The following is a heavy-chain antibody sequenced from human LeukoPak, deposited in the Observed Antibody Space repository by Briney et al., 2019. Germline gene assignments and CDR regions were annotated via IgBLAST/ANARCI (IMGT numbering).Heavy chain of an antibody. CDR2: IYHSGST. CDR1: GGSISSYY. J-gene: IGHJ6*03. D-gene: IGHD2-2*01. Sequence: SETLSLTCAVSGGSISSYYWGWIRQPPGKGLEWIGSIYHSGSTNYNPSLKSRVTISVDKSKNQFSLKLSSVTAADTAVYYCASKTTSIVVVPAARANHYYYYYYMDVWGKGTTVTVSS. CDR3: ASKTTSIVVVPAARANHYYYYYYMDV. V-gene: IGHV4-39*07.